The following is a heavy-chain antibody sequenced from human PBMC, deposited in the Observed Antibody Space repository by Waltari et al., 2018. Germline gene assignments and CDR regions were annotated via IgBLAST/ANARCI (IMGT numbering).Heavy chain of an antibody. CDR2: IYHSGIT. CDR1: GYSISSGYY. V-gene: IGHV4-38-2*02. CDR3: ARDTPAPRIAGATSVDY. J-gene: IGHJ4*02. D-gene: IGHD1-1*01. Sequence: VQLQESGPGLVKPSETLSLTCSVSGYSISSGYYWGWIRQPPGTGLAWIGSIYHSGITFYNPSLKSRVTISVDTYKNQFSLKLSSVTAADTAVYYCARDTPAPRIAGATSVDYWGQGTLVTVSS.